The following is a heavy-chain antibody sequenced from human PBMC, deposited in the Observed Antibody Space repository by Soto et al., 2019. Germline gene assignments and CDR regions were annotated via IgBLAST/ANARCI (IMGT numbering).Heavy chain of an antibody. D-gene: IGHD3-10*01. CDR2: MNPNSGNT. Sequence: APVKVSCKASGFTFTSYDLNWVRHATGQGLEWMGWMNPNSGNTGYAQKFQGRVTMTRNTSISTAYMELSSLRSEDTAVYYCARVTYYYGSGSYTAVYYYYMDVWGKGTTVTVSS. V-gene: IGHV1-8*01. J-gene: IGHJ6*03. CDR1: GFTFTSYD. CDR3: ARVTYYYGSGSYTAVYYYYMDV.